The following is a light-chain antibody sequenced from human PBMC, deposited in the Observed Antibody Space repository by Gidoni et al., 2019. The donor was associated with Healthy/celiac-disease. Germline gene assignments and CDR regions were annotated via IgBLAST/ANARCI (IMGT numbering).Light chain of an antibody. CDR2: AAS. CDR1: QSISSY. J-gene: IGKJ2*04. Sequence: DIQMTQSPSSLSASVGDRVTITCRASQSISSYLNWYQQKPGKAPKLLIYAASSLQSGVPSRFSGSGSGTDFTLTISSLPPEDFATYYCQQSYSTPRSFGQWTKLEIK. V-gene: IGKV1-39*01. CDR3: QQSYSTPRS.